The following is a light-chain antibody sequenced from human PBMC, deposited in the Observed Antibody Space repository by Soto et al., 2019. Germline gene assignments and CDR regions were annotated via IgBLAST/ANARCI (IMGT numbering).Light chain of an antibody. CDR1: SSDVGTYTY. J-gene: IGLJ2*01. CDR2: EVT. CDR3: SSYTSSSTLL. Sequence: QSALTQPASVSGSPGQSITISCTGSSSDVGTYTYVSWYQQHPGKAPKLMIYEVTNRPSGVSKRFSGSKSGNTASLTISGLQAEDEADYYCSSYTSSSTLLFGGGTKVTVL. V-gene: IGLV2-14*01.